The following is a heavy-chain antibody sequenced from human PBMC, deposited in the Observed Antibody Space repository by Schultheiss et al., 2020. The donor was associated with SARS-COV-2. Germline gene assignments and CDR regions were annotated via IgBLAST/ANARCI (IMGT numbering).Heavy chain of an antibody. Sequence: GGSLRLSCAASGFTFSNYAMSWVRQAPGKGLEWVAVISYDGSNKYYADSVKGRFTISRDNSKNTLYLQMNSLRAEDTAVYYCARGSEYSGYYYFDYWGQGTLVTVSS. CDR1: GFTFSNYA. D-gene: IGHD5-12*01. CDR3: ARGSEYSGYYYFDY. V-gene: IGHV3-30-3*01. CDR2: ISYDGSNK. J-gene: IGHJ4*02.